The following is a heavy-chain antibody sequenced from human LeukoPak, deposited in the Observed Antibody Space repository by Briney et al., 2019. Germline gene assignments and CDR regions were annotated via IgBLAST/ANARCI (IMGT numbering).Heavy chain of an antibody. CDR1: GGSISSGDYY. J-gene: IGHJ3*02. D-gene: IGHD1-26*01. V-gene: IGHV4-39*07. CDR2: IYYSGST. CDR3: AREVQSGPQAELAFDI. Sequence: PSETLSLTCTVSGGSISSGDYYWSWIRQPPGKGPEWIGNIYYSGSTYYSPSLKSRVTISIDTSKNQFSLRLKSVTAADTAVYYCAREVQSGPQAELAFDIWGQGTMVTVSS.